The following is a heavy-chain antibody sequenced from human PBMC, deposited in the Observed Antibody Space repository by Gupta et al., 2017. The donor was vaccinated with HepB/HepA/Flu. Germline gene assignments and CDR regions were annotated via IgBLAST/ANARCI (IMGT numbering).Heavy chain of an antibody. CDR3: VKDTDRHCSGCTDYFDS. Sequence: QVQLVESGGGVVQPGRSLRLSCAASGFTFNKHGMHWVRQSPGKGLEWVAVIWYDGSNKYYVDSVKGRFTISRDNSKNTVYLQMNSLRAEDTAVYYCVKDTDRHCSGCTDYFDSWGQGTLVTVSS. CDR1: GFTFNKHG. D-gene: IGHD2-15*01. J-gene: IGHJ4*02. V-gene: IGHV3-33*03. CDR2: IWYDGSNK.